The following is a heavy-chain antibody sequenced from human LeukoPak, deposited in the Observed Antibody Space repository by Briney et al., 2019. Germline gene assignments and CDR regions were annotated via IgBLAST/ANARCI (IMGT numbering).Heavy chain of an antibody. CDR3: ARDVYNSRFYGFDY. D-gene: IGHD6-13*01. J-gene: IGHJ4*02. CDR1: DGSIRDYF. Sequence: SEALSLTCTVSDGSIRDYFWSWIRQPAGKGLEWIGRIYVSGITNSNPYLKSQVTISLDTSKNQFSLRLTSVTAADTAVYYCARDVYNSRFYGFDYWGQGTLVTVSS. V-gene: IGHV4-4*07. CDR2: IYVSGIT.